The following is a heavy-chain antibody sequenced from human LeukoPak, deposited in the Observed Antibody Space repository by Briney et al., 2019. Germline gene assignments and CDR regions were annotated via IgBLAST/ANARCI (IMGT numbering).Heavy chain of an antibody. Sequence: ASVKVSCRASGGTLTFSISWVRQAPGQGLECMGRVIPAVGMANYAQKFQGRLSISVDKSTNTAYMELSSLTSEDTAVYYCARNLVGPTPWYFDLWGRGTLVTVSS. J-gene: IGHJ2*01. CDR1: GGTLTFS. V-gene: IGHV1-69*02. D-gene: IGHD1-26*01. CDR3: ARNLVGPTPWYFDL. CDR2: VIPAVGMA.